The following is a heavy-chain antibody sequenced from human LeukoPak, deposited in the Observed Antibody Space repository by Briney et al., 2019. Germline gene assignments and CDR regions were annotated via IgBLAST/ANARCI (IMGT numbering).Heavy chain of an antibody. CDR3: ARPLTGTTDAFDI. CDR1: GGSISSSSYS. J-gene: IGHJ3*02. CDR2: IYYSGST. V-gene: IGHV4-39*01. Sequence: SETLSLTCTVSGGSISSSSYSWAWIRQPPGKGLEWIGRIYYSGSTYYNPSLKSRVTISVDTSKNQFSLRLSSVTAADTAVYYCARPLTGTTDAFDIWGQGTMVTVSS. D-gene: IGHD1-20*01.